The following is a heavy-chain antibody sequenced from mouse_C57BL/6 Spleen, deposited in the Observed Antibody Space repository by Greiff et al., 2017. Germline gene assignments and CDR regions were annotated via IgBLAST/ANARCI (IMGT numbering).Heavy chain of an antibody. CDR3: ARHKERGRAYYFDY. V-gene: IGHV1-62-2*01. J-gene: IGHJ2*01. D-gene: IGHD3-1*01. CDR1: GYTFTDYT. CDR2: FYPGSGST. Sequence: VQLEESGAELVKPGASVKLSCKASGYTFTDYTIHWVKQRAGQGLEWIGGFYPGSGSTKYNEKFKDKATLTADKSSSTVYMELSRLTSEDSAVYFCARHKERGRAYYFDYWGQGTILTVSS.